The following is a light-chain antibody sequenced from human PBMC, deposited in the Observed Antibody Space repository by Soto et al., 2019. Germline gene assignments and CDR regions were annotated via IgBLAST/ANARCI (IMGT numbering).Light chain of an antibody. V-gene: IGKV3-15*01. CDR1: QSVSVN. CDR3: QQYNNWSLT. CDR2: GAS. Sequence: EIVMTQSPSTLSVSTGERATLSGRASQSVSVNLAWYQQKPGQAPRLLIYGASIRDTGIPARFSGSGPGTELTLNISSLQSEDFAVYYCQQYNNWSLTFGQGTRLEI. J-gene: IGKJ5*01.